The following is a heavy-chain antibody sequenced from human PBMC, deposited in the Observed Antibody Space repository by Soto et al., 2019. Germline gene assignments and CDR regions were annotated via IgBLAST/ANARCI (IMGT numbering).Heavy chain of an antibody. CDR3: ARDSPAAPYSDY. V-gene: IGHV1-3*01. CDR2: INAGNGNT. CDR1: GYTFTSYA. D-gene: IGHD6-13*01. J-gene: IGHJ4*02. Sequence: QIQLVQSGAEVKKPGASVKVTCKASGYTFTSYAMHWVRQAPGQRLEWMGWINAGNGNTKYSQKFQGRVTITRDTSASTAYMELSSLRSEDTAVYYCARDSPAAPYSDYWGQGTLVTVSS.